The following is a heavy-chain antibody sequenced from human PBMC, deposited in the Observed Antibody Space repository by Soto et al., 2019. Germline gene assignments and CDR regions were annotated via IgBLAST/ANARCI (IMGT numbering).Heavy chain of an antibody. D-gene: IGHD2-15*01. J-gene: IGHJ6*02. Sequence: EVQLVESGGGLVQPGGSLRLSCAASGFTFNNFWMTWVRQAPGKGLEWVANIKYDGSEKYYVDSVKGRFTVSRDNAKNSLCLQMNSLRAEDTAVYYCARDGGPSSYDYYYGMDVWGRGTTVTVSS. V-gene: IGHV3-7*05. CDR1: GFTFNNFW. CDR3: ARDGGPSSYDYYYGMDV. CDR2: IKYDGSEK.